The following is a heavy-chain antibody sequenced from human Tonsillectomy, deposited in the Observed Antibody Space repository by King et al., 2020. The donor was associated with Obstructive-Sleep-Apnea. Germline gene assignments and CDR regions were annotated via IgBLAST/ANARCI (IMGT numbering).Heavy chain of an antibody. CDR3: AKKEPYRSRWYSSLNYYSYGMDV. Sequence: VQLVESGGGVVQPGRSLRLSCAASGFTLSSYGMHWVRQAPGKGLEWVAFVRYDGSKKYYADSVKGRFTISRDNSNNTLYLQMKSRSAEDTAVYYCAKKEPYRSRWYSSLNYYSYGMDVWGQGTTVTVSS. J-gene: IGHJ6*02. V-gene: IGHV3-30*02. CDR2: VRYDGSKK. CDR1: GFTLSSYG. D-gene: IGHD6-13*01.